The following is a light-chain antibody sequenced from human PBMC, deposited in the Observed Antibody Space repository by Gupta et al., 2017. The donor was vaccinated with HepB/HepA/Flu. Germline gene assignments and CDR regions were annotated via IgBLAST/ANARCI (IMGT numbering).Light chain of an antibody. CDR1: QSVSRN. J-gene: IGKJ1*01. CDR2: GAS. V-gene: IGKV3-15*01. Sequence: GISQAPATLSVSPGERATLSCRASQSVSRNLAWYQQKAGQAARLLIYGASTWATGIPARFGGSGSGTEFTLTISSLQSEDFAVYYCQQDNTWPRTFGQGTKVEIK. CDR3: QQDNTWPRT.